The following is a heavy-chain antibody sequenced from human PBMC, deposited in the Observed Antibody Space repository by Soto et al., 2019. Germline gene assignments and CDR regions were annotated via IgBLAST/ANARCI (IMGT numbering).Heavy chain of an antibody. Sequence: QVQLVESGGGVVQPGRSLRLSCAASRFTFSSYVIHWVRQAPGKGLEWVAVISYDGSNKYYADSVKGRFAISRDNSKNTLYLQMNSLRAEDTAVYYWASSVGATGAYIDYWGQGILVTVSS. D-gene: IGHD1-26*01. CDR2: ISYDGSNK. CDR3: ASSVGATGAYIDY. J-gene: IGHJ4*02. CDR1: RFTFSSYV. V-gene: IGHV3-30*09.